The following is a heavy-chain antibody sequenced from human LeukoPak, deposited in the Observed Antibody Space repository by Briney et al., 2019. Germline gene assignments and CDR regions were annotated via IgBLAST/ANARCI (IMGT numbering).Heavy chain of an antibody. D-gene: IGHD3-10*01. CDR3: ARGHPYYYGSGYTNDY. CDR1: GYTFTSYD. CDR2: MNPNSGNT. V-gene: IGHV1-8*01. Sequence: ASVKVSCKASGYTFTSYDINWVRQATGQGLEWMGWMNPNSGNTGYAQKFQGRVTTTRNTSISTAYMELSSLRSEDTAVYYCARGHPYYYGSGYTNDYWGQGTLVTVSS. J-gene: IGHJ4*02.